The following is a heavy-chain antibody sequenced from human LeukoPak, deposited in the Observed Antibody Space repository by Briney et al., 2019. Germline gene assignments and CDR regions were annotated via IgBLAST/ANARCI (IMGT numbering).Heavy chain of an antibody. Sequence: PSETLSLTCAVSGGSISSSNWWSWVRQPPGKGLEWIGEIYHSGSTNYNPSLKSRVTISVDKSKNQFSLKLSSVTAADTAVYYCARYERITMIVVVDYPFDYWGQGTLVTVSS. V-gene: IGHV4-4*02. CDR2: IYHSGST. CDR3: ARYERITMIVVVDYPFDY. CDR1: GGSISSSNW. J-gene: IGHJ4*02. D-gene: IGHD3-22*01.